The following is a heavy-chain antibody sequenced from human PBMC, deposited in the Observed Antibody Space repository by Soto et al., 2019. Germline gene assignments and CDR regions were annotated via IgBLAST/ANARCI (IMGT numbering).Heavy chain of an antibody. Sequence: SETLSLTCTVSGGSISSGGYYWSWIRQHPGKGLEWIGYIYYSGSTYYNPSLKSRVTISVDTSKNQFSLKLSSVTAADTAVYYCARSTVRGDYVGGSFDYWGQGTLVTVSS. D-gene: IGHD4-17*01. V-gene: IGHV4-31*03. CDR3: ARSTVRGDYVGGSFDY. CDR1: GGSISSGGYY. CDR2: IYYSGST. J-gene: IGHJ4*02.